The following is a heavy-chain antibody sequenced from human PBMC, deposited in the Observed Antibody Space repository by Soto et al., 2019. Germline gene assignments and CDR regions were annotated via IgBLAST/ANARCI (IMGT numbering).Heavy chain of an antibody. Sequence: QVQLVQSGAEVKKPGASVKVSCKASGYTFTSYYMHWVRQAPGQGLEWMGIINPSGGSTRYAQKFEGRDTMTRDTSTSTGDVELSSLRSEDAAVYYCGRDRGGGGWYEGWGQGTLVSVPS. CDR1: GYTFTSYY. CDR3: GRDRGGGGWYEG. V-gene: IGHV1-46*01. CDR2: INPSGGST. J-gene: IGHJ4*02. D-gene: IGHD6-19*01.